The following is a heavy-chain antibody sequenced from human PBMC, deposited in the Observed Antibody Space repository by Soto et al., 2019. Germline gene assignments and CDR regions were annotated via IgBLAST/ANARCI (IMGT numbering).Heavy chain of an antibody. D-gene: IGHD2-15*01. Sequence: SETLSLTCTVSGGSISSGGYYWSWIRQHPGKGLEWIGYIYYSGSTYYNPSPKSRVTISVDTSKNQFSLKLSSVTAADTAVYYCARELLRLGYCSGGSCYSWFDPWGQGTLVTVSS. CDR3: ARELLRLGYCSGGSCYSWFDP. V-gene: IGHV4-31*03. CDR1: GGSISSGGYY. J-gene: IGHJ5*02. CDR2: IYYSGST.